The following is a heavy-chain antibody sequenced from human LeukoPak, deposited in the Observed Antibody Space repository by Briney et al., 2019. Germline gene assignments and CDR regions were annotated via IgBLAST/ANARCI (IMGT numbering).Heavy chain of an antibody. V-gene: IGHV4-39*07. J-gene: IGHJ4*02. D-gene: IGHD6-6*01. Sequence: SETLPLTCTVSGGSISSSSYYWGWIRQPPGKGLEWIGSIYYSGSTYYNPSLKSRVTIAVDTSKNQFSLKLSSVAAADTAVYYCARVPQTGIGARPSYYFDLWGQGTLVTVSS. CDR1: GGSISSSSYY. CDR2: IYYSGST. CDR3: ARVPQTGIGARPSYYFDL.